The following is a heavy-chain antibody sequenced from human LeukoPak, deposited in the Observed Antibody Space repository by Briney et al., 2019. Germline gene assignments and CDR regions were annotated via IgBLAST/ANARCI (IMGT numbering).Heavy chain of an antibody. CDR2: INPNSGGT. D-gene: IGHD1-26*01. J-gene: IGHJ6*03. CDR3: ARVDGSSPPYYYYYYMDV. V-gene: IGHV1-2*02. CDR1: GYTFTGYY. Sequence: ASVKVSCKASGYTFTGYYMDWVRQAPGQGLEWMGWINPNSGGTNYAQKFQGRVTMTRDTSISTAYMELSRLRSDDTAVYYCARVDGSSPPYYYYYYMDVWGKGTTVTVSS.